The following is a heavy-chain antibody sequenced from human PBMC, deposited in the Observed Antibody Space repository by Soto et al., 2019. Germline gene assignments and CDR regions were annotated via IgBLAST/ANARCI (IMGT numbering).Heavy chain of an antibody. CDR2: VSYDGKNK. J-gene: IGHJ6*02. CDR3: AKDLGQQLVLNYGMDV. D-gene: IGHD6-13*01. V-gene: IGHV3-30*18. CDR1: GFTFSSYG. Sequence: QVQLVESGGGVGQPGTSLGLSCAPSGFTFSSYGMYWVRQAPGKGLEWVAVVSYDGKNKYYADSVKGRFTISRDNAKNMLYLQMNSLRAEDTAVYYCAKDLGQQLVLNYGMDVWGHGTTVTVSS.